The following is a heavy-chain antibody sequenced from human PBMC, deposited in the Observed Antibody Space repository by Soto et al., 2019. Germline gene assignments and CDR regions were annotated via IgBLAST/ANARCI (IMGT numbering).Heavy chain of an antibody. Sequence: EVQLVESEGGLVQPGGSLRLSCAASGFIFTDYWIHWVRQAPGKGLVWVSRIKSDESTTNYADSVWGRLTISRDNAKNTVYLQINSLRAEDTAVYYCARGARNYYYFDYWGQGTLVTVSS. V-gene: IGHV3-74*01. CDR3: ARGARNYYYFDY. J-gene: IGHJ4*02. CDR2: IKSDESTT. CDR1: GFIFTDYW. D-gene: IGHD3-10*01.